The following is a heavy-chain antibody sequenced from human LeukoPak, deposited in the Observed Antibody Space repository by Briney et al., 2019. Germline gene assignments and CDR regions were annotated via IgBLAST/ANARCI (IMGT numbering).Heavy chain of an antibody. V-gene: IGHV1-69*04. CDR1: GGTFSSYA. CDR2: IIPILGIA. J-gene: IGHJ4*02. D-gene: IGHD3-10*01. CDR3: ASFLMVRGVIYGDY. Sequence: SVKVSCKASGGTFSSYAISWVRQAPGQGLEWMGRIIPILGIANYAQKFQGRVTITADKSTSTAYMELSSLRSEDTAVYYCASFLMVRGVIYGDYWGQGTLVTVSS.